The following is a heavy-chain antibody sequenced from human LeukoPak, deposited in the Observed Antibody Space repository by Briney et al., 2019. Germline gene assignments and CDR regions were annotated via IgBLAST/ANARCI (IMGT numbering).Heavy chain of an antibody. J-gene: IGHJ4*02. CDR1: GFTFSDYE. CDR2: ISNSGSTK. CDR3: AAVIDY. Sequence: GGSLRLSCAASGFTFSDYEMNWIRQAPGKGLEWISYISNSGSTKYYADSVKGRFTISRDNAKNSVYLQLDSLRAEDTALYYCAAVIDYWGQGTLVTVST. V-gene: IGHV3-48*03.